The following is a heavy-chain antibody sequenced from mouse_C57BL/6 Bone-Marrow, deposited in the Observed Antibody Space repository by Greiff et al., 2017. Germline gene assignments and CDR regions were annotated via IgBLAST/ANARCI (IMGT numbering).Heavy chain of an antibody. CDR3: ARLSFITPWFAF. Sequence: EVKLMESGGDLVKPGGSLTLSCAASGFTFSSYGMSWVSQTPDKRLEWVATISSGGSYTYYPDSVKGRFTISRDNAKNTLYLQMSSLTSEDTVMYYCARLSFITPWFAFWGQGTLVTVSA. CDR1: GFTFSSYG. CDR2: ISSGGSYT. V-gene: IGHV5-6*01. D-gene: IGHD1-1*01. J-gene: IGHJ3*01.